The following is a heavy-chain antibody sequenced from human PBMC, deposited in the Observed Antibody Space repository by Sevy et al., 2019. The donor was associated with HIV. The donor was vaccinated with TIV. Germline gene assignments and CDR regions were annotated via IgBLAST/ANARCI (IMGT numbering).Heavy chain of an antibody. J-gene: IGHJ4*02. CDR3: ARAYYGSGSYYEFVY. D-gene: IGHD3-10*01. CDR1: GFSISSDYY. Sequence: SETLSLTCTVSGFSISSDYYWGWIRQPPGKGLEWIGSIYDGGSTYCNPSLKSRVTISIDTSKNQFSLRLSSVTAADTAVYYCARAYYGSGSYYEFVYWGQGTLVTVSS. V-gene: IGHV4-38-2*02. CDR2: IYDGGST.